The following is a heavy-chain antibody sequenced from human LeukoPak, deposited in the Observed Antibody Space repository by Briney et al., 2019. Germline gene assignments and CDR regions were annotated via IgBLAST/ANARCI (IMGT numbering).Heavy chain of an antibody. V-gene: IGHV1-2*02. Sequence: ASVKVSCKAFGGTFTSHALSWVRQAPGQGLEWMGWIHPRHGDTNYAQKFQGRVTMTRDTSISTAYLDLSSLRSDDTAVYYCARDGDYGTGSYYRGCIDSWGQGTPVTVSP. J-gene: IGHJ4*02. CDR3: ARDGDYGTGSYYRGCIDS. CDR1: GGTFTSHA. CDR2: IHPRHGDT. D-gene: IGHD3-10*01.